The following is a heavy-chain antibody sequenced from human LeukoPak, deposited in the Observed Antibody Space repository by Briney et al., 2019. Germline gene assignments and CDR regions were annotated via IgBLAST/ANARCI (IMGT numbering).Heavy chain of an antibody. J-gene: IGHJ4*02. Sequence: GGSLRLSCAASGFTFITYSMKWVRQAPGKGVEWISYISTSSSTIYYADSVKGRFTISRDNAKNSLYLQMNSLRAEDTAVYYCARGRDDWGNYFDYWGQGTLVTVSS. V-gene: IGHV3-48*01. CDR3: ARGRDDWGNYFDY. D-gene: IGHD3-9*01. CDR2: ISTSSSTI. CDR1: GFTFITYS.